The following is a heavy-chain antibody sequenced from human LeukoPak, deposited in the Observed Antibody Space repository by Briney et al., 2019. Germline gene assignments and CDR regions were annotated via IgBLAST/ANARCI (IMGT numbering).Heavy chain of an antibody. CDR1: GFTVSSNY. D-gene: IGHD3-22*01. J-gene: IGHJ4*02. CDR3: AKNGYYYDSSGEKPYYFDY. V-gene: IGHV3-23*01. CDR2: ISGSGGST. Sequence: PGGSLRLSCAASGFTVSSNYMSWVRQAPGKGLEWVSAISGSGGSTYYADSVKGRFTISRDNSKNTLYLQMNSLRAEDTAVYYCAKNGYYYDSSGEKPYYFDYWGQGTLVTVSS.